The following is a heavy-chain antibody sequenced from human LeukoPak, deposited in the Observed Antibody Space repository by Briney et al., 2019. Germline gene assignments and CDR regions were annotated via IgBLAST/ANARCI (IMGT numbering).Heavy chain of an antibody. Sequence: GGSLRLSCAASGFTFSSYGMHWVRQAPGKGLEWVAVISYDGSNKYYADSVKGRFTITRDNSKNTLYLQMNSLRAEDSAVYYCATGRLYGSDYWGQGTLVTVSS. CDR3: ATGRLYGSDY. V-gene: IGHV3-30*03. J-gene: IGHJ4*02. D-gene: IGHD3-10*01. CDR2: ISYDGSNK. CDR1: GFTFSSYG.